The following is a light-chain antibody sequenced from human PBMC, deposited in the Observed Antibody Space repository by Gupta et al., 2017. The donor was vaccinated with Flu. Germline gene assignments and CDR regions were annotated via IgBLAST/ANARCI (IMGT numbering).Light chain of an antibody. Sequence: DIVMTQSPLSLPVTPGEPASISCRSSQSLLHSNGYNYLDWYLQKPGQSPQLLIYLGSNRASGVPDRFSGSGSGTDFTLKISRVEAEDAGVYYCMQALHTPRFGQGTKVEIK. V-gene: IGKV2-28*01. CDR3: MQALHTPR. J-gene: IGKJ1*01. CDR1: QSLLHSNGYNY. CDR2: LGS.